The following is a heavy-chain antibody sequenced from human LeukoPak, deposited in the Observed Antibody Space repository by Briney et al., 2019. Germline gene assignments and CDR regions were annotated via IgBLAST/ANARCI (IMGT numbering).Heavy chain of an antibody. J-gene: IGHJ4*02. CDR1: GYTFTGYY. CDR3: AASPDYYDSSGYSYYFDY. D-gene: IGHD3-22*01. CDR2: INPNSGGT. Sequence: ASVKVSCKASGYTFTGYYMHWVRQAPGQGLEWMGWINPNSGGTNYAQKFQGRVTMTRDMSTSTAYMELSSLRSEDTAVYYCAASPDYYDSSGYSYYFDYWGQGTLVTVSS. V-gene: IGHV1-2*02.